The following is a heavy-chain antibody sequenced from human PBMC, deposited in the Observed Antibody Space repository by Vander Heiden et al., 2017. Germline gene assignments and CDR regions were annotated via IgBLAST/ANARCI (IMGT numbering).Heavy chain of an antibody. CDR3: AGGYNIDY. V-gene: IGHV4-59*11. D-gene: IGHD6-25*01. J-gene: IGHJ4*02. Sequence: QVQLQDSGPGLVKPSETLSLTCTVSGGSCSSHYWMWVRQPPGKGLEWVGYINYSVGTNYNPSLKSRVTISVDKSKNQFSLTLRSVTAADTAAYYGAGGYNIDYWGQGTLVTVSS. CDR2: INYSVGT. CDR1: GGSCSSHY.